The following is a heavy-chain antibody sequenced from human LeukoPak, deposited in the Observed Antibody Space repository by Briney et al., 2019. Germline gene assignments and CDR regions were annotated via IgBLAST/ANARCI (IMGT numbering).Heavy chain of an antibody. CDR2: ISWDGGST. CDR1: GFTFDDYT. J-gene: IGHJ4*02. D-gene: IGHD1-1*01. CDR3: ATTGTTSGY. Sequence: GGSLRLSCAASGFTFDDYTMHWVRQAPGKGLEWVSLISWDGGSTYYADSVKGRFTISRDNSKNSLYLQMNSLRTEDTVLYYCATTGTTSGYWGQGTLVTVSS. V-gene: IGHV3-43*01.